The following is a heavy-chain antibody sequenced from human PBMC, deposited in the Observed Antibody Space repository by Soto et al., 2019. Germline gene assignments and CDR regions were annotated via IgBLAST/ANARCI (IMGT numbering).Heavy chain of an antibody. CDR2: MYYSGST. J-gene: IGHJ5*02. V-gene: IGHV4-39*01. CDR3: ARGSSGSQTNWFDP. Sequence: SETLSLTCTVSGGAISSSISYWGWIRQPPGKGLEWIGSMYYSGSTYYNPSLKSRVIISEDTSKNQFSLKVSSVTAADTAVYYCARGSSGSQTNWFDPWGQGNLVTVSS. D-gene: IGHD1-26*01. CDR1: GGAISSSISY.